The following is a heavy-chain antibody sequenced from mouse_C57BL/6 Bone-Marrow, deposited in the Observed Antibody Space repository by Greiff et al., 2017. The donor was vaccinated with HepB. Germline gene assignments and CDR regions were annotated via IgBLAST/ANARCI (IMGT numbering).Heavy chain of an antibody. CDR1: GYTFTSYD. Sequence: VKLMESGPELVKPGASVKLSCKASGYTFTSYDINWVKQRPGQGLEWIGWIYPRGGSTKYNEKFKCKATLTVDTSSSTAYMEHLSLTSEDSAVYFCARWAQVAYWGQGTLVTVSA. V-gene: IGHV1-85*01. CDR3: ARWAQVAY. J-gene: IGHJ3*01. CDR2: IYPRGGST.